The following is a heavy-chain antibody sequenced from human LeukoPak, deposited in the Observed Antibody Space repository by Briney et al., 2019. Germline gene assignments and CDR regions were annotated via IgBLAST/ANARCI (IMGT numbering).Heavy chain of an antibody. CDR1: GFTFGDYA. Sequence: GGSLRLSCTTSGFTFGDYAMSWVRQAPGKGLEWVGFIRTKAYAGTTEYAASVKGRFTISRDGSKSIAFLQMNSLKTEDTAVYYCTRDLNPYSSSWYITWYWGQGTLVTVSS. CDR2: IRTKAYAGTT. CDR3: TRDLNPYSSSWYITWY. D-gene: IGHD6-13*01. V-gene: IGHV3-49*04. J-gene: IGHJ4*02.